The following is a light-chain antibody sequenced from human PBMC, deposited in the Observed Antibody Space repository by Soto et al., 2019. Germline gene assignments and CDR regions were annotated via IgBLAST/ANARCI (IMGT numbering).Light chain of an antibody. CDR1: SSDVGSYNL. Sequence: QSVLTQPASVSGSPGRSITISCTGTSSDVGSYNLVSWYQQHPGKAPKLMIYEGSKRPSGVSNRFSGSKSGNTASLTISGLQAEDEADYYCCSYAGSSTDVVFGGGTKLTVL. CDR3: CSYAGSSTDVV. J-gene: IGLJ2*01. CDR2: EGS. V-gene: IGLV2-23*01.